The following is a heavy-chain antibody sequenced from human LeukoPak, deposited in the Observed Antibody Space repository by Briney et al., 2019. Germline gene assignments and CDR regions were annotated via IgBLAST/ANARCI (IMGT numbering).Heavy chain of an antibody. CDR2: MSYSGST. CDR1: GGSFSGYY. Sequence: SETLSLTCAVYGGSFSGYYWSWIRQPPGKGLEWIGYMSYSGSTNYKLSLKSRVTISLDTSKNHFSLKLTSVTAADTAVYYCARGGSGYDWFDPWGQGTLVTVSS. V-gene: IGHV4-59*01. J-gene: IGHJ5*02. CDR3: ARGGSGYDWFDP. D-gene: IGHD5-12*01.